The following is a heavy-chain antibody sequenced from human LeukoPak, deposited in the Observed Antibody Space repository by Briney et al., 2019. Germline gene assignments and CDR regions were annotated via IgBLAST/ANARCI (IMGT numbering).Heavy chain of an antibody. J-gene: IGHJ4*02. CDR3: ARSRRYYYDSSGFSPDFDY. CDR2: IKQDGSEK. V-gene: IGHV3-7*01. CDR1: GFTFSSYS. D-gene: IGHD3-22*01. Sequence: GGSLRLSCAASGFTFSSYSMNWVREAPGKGLEWVANIKQDGSEKYYVDSVKGRFTISRDNAKNSLYLQMNSLRAEDTAVYYCARSRRYYYDSSGFSPDFDYWGQGTLVTVSS.